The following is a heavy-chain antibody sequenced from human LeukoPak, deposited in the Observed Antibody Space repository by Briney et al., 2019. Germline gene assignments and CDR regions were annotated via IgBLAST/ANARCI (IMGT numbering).Heavy chain of an antibody. CDR2: ISASGGTT. D-gene: IGHD6-6*01. J-gene: IGHJ4*02. CDR3: AKDRWRRSSGGFDY. CDR1: GFSFSTYA. Sequence: QPGGSLRFSCAGSGFSFSTYAMSWVRQAPGKGLEWVSGISASGGTTYYADSVKGRFTIFRDNSKNTLYLQMNSLRAEDTAVYYCAKDRWRRSSGGFDYWGQGTLVTVSS. V-gene: IGHV3-23*01.